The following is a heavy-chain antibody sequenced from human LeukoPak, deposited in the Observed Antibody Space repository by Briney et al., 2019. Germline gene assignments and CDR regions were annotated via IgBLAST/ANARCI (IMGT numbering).Heavy chain of an antibody. CDR1: GGSISGYY. V-gene: IGHV4-34*01. D-gene: IGHD3-10*01. CDR3: ARRLIWFGESNWFDP. CDR2: INHSGST. J-gene: IGHJ5*02. Sequence: SETLSLTCTVSGGSISGYYWSWIRQPPGKGLEWIGEINHSGSTNYNPSLKSRVTISVDTSKNQFSLKLSSVTAADTAVYYCARRLIWFGESNWFDPWGQGTLVTVSS.